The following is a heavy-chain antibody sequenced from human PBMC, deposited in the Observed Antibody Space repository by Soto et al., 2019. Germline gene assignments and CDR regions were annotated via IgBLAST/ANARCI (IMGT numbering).Heavy chain of an antibody. J-gene: IGHJ6*03. CDR1: GFSLSTSGMC. CDR2: IDWDDDK. D-gene: IGHD1-26*01. V-gene: IGHV2-70*11. Sequence: GSGPTLVNPTQTLTLTCTFSGFSLSTSGMCVSWIRQPPGKALEWLARIDWDDDKYYSTSLKTRLTISKDTSKNQVVLTMTDMDPVDTATYYCARTQLSHMSYYYMDVWGKGTTVTVSS. CDR3: ARTQLSHMSYYYMDV.